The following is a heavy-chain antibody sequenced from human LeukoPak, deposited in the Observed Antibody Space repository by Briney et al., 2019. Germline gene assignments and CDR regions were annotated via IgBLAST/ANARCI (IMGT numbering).Heavy chain of an antibody. Sequence: GGSLRLSCAGSGFTFSNSWMGWVRQAPGKGLEWVSRINNDGTSTNYADSVKGRFTISRDNAKNTLYLQMSSLRAEDTSVYYCARGGSTSWYYFGMDVWGQGTTVTVSS. V-gene: IGHV3-74*01. CDR2: INNDGTST. CDR3: ARGGSTSWYYFGMDV. J-gene: IGHJ6*02. D-gene: IGHD2-2*01. CDR1: GFTFSNSW.